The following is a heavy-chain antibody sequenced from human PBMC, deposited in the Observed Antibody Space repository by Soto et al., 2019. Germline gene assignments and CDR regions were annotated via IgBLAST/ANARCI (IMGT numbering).Heavy chain of an antibody. V-gene: IGHV3-23*01. D-gene: IGHD6-13*01. Sequence: EVQLLESGGGLVRPGESLRLSCATSGFTFASYAMSWVRQSPGKGLEWVSAVRGIGDSSYYADSVKGRFTISRDNSKNTLYPHMNSLRAEPTAVYYCVKDYFWGGASISSRSRETPLDVWGQGTTVIVS. CDR1: GFTFASYA. CDR2: VRGIGDSS. J-gene: IGHJ6*02. CDR3: VKDYFWGGASISSRSRETPLDV.